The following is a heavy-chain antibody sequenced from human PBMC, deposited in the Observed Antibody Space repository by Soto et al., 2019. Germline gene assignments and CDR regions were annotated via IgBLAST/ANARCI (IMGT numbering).Heavy chain of an antibody. CDR3: ARDYYKYYDSSGYYRSPDY. CDR2: ISYDGSDK. CDR1: GFTFSSYA. D-gene: IGHD3-22*01. V-gene: IGHV3-30-3*01. Sequence: PGGSLRLSCAASGFTFSSYAMHWVRQAPGKGLEWVALISYDGSDKDYADSVKGRFTISGDNSRNTLFLQMNSLRAEDTAVYYCARDYYKYYDSSGYYRSPDYWGQGTLVTVSS. J-gene: IGHJ4*02.